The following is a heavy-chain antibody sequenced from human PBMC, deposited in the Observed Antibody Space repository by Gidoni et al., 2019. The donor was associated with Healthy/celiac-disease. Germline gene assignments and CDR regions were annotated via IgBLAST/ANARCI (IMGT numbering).Heavy chain of an antibody. CDR1: GFTFSSYW. V-gene: IGHV3-7*01. CDR3: ASLALTMIVVVSQYDAFDI. CDR2: IKQDGSEK. D-gene: IGHD3-22*01. Sequence: EVQLVESGGGLVQPGGSLRLSCAASGFTFSSYWMSWVRQAPGKGLEWVANIKQDGSEKYYVDSVKGRFTISRDNAKNSLYLQMNSLRAEDTAVYYCASLALTMIVVVSQYDAFDIWGQGTMVTVSS. J-gene: IGHJ3*02.